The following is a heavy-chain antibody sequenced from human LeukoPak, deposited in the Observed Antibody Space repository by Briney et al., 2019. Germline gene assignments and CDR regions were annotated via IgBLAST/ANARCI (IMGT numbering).Heavy chain of an antibody. J-gene: IGHJ4*02. CDR3: ARGDLDGSNFDY. CDR2: ISSISSYT. Sequence: TGGSLRLSCAASGFTFSDYYMSWIRQAPGKGLEWVSYISSISSYTNYADSVKGRFTISRDNAKNSLYLQMNSLRAEDTAVYYCARGDLDGSNFDYWGQGTLVTVSS. D-gene: IGHD3-10*01. CDR1: GFTFSDYY. V-gene: IGHV3-11*05.